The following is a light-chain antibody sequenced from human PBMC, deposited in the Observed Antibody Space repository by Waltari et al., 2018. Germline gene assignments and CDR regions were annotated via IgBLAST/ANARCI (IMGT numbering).Light chain of an antibody. Sequence: ELVLTQSPGTLSLSPGERATLSCRASRDIGTYLVWYQQKPVQAPRLLIYRASNRATGIPDRFSGSGSGTDFSLTISRLEPEDFAVYYCQNHERLPATFGQGTRVEIK. CDR2: RAS. CDR3: QNHERLPAT. V-gene: IGKV3-20*01. J-gene: IGKJ1*01. CDR1: RDIGTY.